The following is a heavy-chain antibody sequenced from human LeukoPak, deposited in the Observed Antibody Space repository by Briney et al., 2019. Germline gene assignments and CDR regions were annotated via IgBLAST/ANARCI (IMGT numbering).Heavy chain of an antibody. CDR3: ARHVAAGTVDY. CDR1: GFTFSAYW. J-gene: IGHJ4*02. D-gene: IGHD6-13*01. Sequence: GGSLRLSCAASGFTFSAYWMSWARQAPGKGVEWVGNINDVGSDKYYVDSVNGRFTFSRDNFKNLLYLQMNNLRAEDTAVYYCARHVAAGTVDYWGQGTLVTVSS. CDR2: INDVGSDK. V-gene: IGHV3-7*01.